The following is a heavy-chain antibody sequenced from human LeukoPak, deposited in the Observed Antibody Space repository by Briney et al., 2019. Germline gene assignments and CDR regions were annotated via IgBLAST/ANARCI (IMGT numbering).Heavy chain of an antibody. Sequence: SETLSLTCTVSGGSISSYYWSWIRQPPGKGLEWIGSIYYSGSTYYNPSLKSRVTISVDTSKNQFSLKLSSVTAADTAVYYCARGHTVTTCFDYWGQGTLVTVSS. J-gene: IGHJ4*02. CDR2: IYYSGST. CDR3: ARGHTVTTCFDY. CDR1: GGSISSYY. V-gene: IGHV4-59*05. D-gene: IGHD4-17*01.